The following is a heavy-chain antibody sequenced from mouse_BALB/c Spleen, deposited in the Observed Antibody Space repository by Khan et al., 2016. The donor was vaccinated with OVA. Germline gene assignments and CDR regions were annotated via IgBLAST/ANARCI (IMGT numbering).Heavy chain of an antibody. J-gene: IGHJ4*01. CDR1: GYTFTSYT. CDR3: ARWRSYDGNYGEAMGY. V-gene: IGHV1-4*01. CDR2: INTNNAYT. Sequence: VQLQQSGAELARPGASVKMSCKASGYTFTSYTMHWIKQRHGQGLEWIGYINTNNAYTNYNQKFRDKATLTADKSSSKAYMQLTSLTSEDSTIYYCARWRSYDGNYGEAMGYWGQGTSVTVSA. D-gene: IGHD2-10*01.